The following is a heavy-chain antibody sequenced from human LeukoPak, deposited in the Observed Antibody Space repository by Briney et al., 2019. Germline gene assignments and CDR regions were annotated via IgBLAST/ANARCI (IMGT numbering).Heavy chain of an antibody. D-gene: IGHD3-22*01. V-gene: IGHV4-59*12. Sequence: SETLSLTCTVSGGSISSYYWSWIRQPPGKGLEGIGYIYYSGSTNYNPSLKSRVTISVDTSKNQFSLKLSSVTAADTAVYYCAREGYTYYYDSSENDAFDIWGQGTMVTVSS. J-gene: IGHJ3*02. CDR2: IYYSGST. CDR3: AREGYTYYYDSSENDAFDI. CDR1: GGSISSYY.